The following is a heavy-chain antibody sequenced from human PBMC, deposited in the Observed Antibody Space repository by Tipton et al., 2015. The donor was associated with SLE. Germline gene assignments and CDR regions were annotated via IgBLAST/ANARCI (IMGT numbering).Heavy chain of an antibody. CDR2: IHYTGST. CDR3: ARRGDYYDAFVF. J-gene: IGHJ4*02. D-gene: IGHD3-22*01. Sequence: LRLSCIVSGGSTTTSRNYWGWIRQPPGEGLEWIASIHYTGSTYYNPSLKSRVTISVDTSKNQFSLKLSPVTAADTAVYYRARRGDYYDAFVFWGQGTLVTVSS. V-gene: IGHV4-39*07. CDR1: GGSTTTSRNY.